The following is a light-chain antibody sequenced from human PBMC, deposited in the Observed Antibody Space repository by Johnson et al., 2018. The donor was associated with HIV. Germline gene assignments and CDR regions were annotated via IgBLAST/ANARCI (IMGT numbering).Light chain of an antibody. CDR3: ETWDSSLTGV. J-gene: IGLJ1*01. CDR2: DND. CDR1: DSNIGNNY. Sequence: VLTQPPSVSAAPGQKVTISCFGSDSNIGNNYVSWYQQLPGTAHKLLIYDNDKRPSGIPDRFSGSKSGTSATLAITGLQTGDEADYYCETWDSSLTGVFGTGTKVTVL. V-gene: IGLV1-51*01.